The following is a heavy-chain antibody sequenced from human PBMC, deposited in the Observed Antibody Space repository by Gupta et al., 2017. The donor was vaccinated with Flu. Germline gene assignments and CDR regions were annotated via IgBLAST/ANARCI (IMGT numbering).Heavy chain of an antibody. D-gene: IGHD4-17*01. CDR3: IKMNEYGGNF. V-gene: IGHV3-74*01. CDR1: GFIFSSYW. CDR2: INSDGIET. Sequence: EEQLVESGGGLVQPGGSLRLSCAASGFIFSSYWMHWVSQVPGKGLVWISRINSDGIETNYADSVKGRFTTSRDNAKKTVYLQMNSLRAEDTGFYYCIKMNEYGGNFWGQGTLVTVSS. J-gene: IGHJ4*02.